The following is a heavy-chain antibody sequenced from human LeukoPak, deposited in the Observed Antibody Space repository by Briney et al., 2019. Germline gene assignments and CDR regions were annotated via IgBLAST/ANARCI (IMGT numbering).Heavy chain of an antibody. Sequence: PGGSLRLSCAASGFTFSSYAMCWVRQAPGKGLEWVSAISGSGGSTYYADSVKGRFTISRDNSKNTLYLQMNSLRAEDTAVYYCAKAWTPPFTNELLWLGEQFLFDYWGQGTLVTVSS. CDR1: GFTFSSYA. J-gene: IGHJ4*02. CDR2: ISGSGGST. D-gene: IGHD3-10*01. CDR3: AKAWTPPFTNELLWLGEQFLFDY. V-gene: IGHV3-23*01.